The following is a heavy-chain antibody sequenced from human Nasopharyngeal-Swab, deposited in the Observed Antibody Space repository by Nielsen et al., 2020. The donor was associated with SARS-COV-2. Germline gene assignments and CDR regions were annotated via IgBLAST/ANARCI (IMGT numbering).Heavy chain of an antibody. V-gene: IGHV4-59*01. CDR2: IYYSGST. Sequence: WIRQPPGKGLEWIGYIYYSGSTNYNPSLKSRVTISVDTSKNQFSLKLSSVTAADTAVYYCARVGGLWSAGSYYYYMDVWGKGTTVPSP. D-gene: IGHD3-3*01. J-gene: IGHJ6*03. CDR3: ARVGGLWSAGSYYYYMDV.